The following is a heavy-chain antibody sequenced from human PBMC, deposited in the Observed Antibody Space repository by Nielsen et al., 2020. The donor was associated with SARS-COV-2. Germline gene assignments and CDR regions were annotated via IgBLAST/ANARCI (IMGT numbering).Heavy chain of an antibody. V-gene: IGHV4-30-4*01. Sequence: SETLSLTCTVSGGSISSGDYYWNWVRQPPGKGLEWIGHIYYSGSTHYNPSLKSRVTISEDTSKNQFSLNLSSVTAADTAMYYCARTTVTTAFDYWGQGTLVTVSS. J-gene: IGHJ4*02. CDR1: GGSISSGDYY. CDR2: IYYSGST. CDR3: ARTTVTTAFDY. D-gene: IGHD4-17*01.